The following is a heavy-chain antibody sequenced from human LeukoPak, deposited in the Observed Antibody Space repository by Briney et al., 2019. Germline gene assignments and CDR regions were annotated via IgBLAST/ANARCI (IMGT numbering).Heavy chain of an antibody. CDR3: ARERQQLVIFDAFDI. D-gene: IGHD6-13*01. J-gene: IGHJ3*02. CDR2: ISSSSSYI. Sequence: GGSLRLSCAASGFTFSSYSMNWVRQAPGKGLEWVSSISSSSSYIYYADSLKGRFTISRDNAKNLLYLQMNGLRAEDTAVYYCARERQQLVIFDAFDIWGQGTMVTVSS. CDR1: GFTFSSYS. V-gene: IGHV3-21*01.